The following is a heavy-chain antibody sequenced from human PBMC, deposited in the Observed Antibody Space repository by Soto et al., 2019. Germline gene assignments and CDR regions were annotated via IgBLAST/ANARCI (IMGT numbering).Heavy chain of an antibody. D-gene: IGHD3-10*01. Sequence: QVQLQESGPGLVKPSETLSLTCTVSRGSITNYYCSWFRQPPGKGLEWIGYIQYNGYSAYNLSLKRRVTMSMDTSKTQFSLMLESVTATDTAVYYCARHGFGSLHGLVDVWGQGTTVIVSS. V-gene: IGHV4-59*08. J-gene: IGHJ6*02. CDR3: ARHGFGSLHGLVDV. CDR2: IQYNGYS. CDR1: RGSITNYY.